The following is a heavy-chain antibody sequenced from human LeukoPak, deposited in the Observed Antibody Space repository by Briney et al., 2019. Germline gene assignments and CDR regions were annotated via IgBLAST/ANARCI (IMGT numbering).Heavy chain of an antibody. V-gene: IGHV1-46*01. Sequence: ASVKVSCKASGYTFTSYYMHWVRQAPGQGLEWMGIINPSGGSTSYAQKFQGRVTMTRDMSTSTAYMELSSLRSEDTAVYYCARGHGSGWASYYYYMDVWGKGTTVTVSS. CDR3: ARGHGSGWASYYYYMDV. CDR2: INPSGGST. D-gene: IGHD3-3*01. J-gene: IGHJ6*03. CDR1: GYTFTSYY.